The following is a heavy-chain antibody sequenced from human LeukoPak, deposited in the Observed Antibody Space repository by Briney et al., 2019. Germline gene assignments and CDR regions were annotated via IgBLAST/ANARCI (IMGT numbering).Heavy chain of an antibody. V-gene: IGHV4-34*01. J-gene: IGHJ3*02. D-gene: IGHD5-24*01. Sequence: KPSETLSLTCAVYGGSFSGYYWSWIRQPPGKGLEWIGEINHSGSTNYNPSLKSRVTISVDTSKNQFSLKLSSVTAADTAVYYCATGRDGYNYFDAFDIWGQGTMVTVSS. CDR3: ATGRDGYNYFDAFDI. CDR1: GGSFSGYY. CDR2: INHSGST.